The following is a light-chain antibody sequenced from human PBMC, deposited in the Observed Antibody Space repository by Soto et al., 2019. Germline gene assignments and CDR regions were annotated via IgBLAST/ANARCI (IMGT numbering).Light chain of an antibody. CDR2: SNN. CDR3: QSYDSSLSGSV. J-gene: IGLJ2*01. CDR1: SSNIGAGYD. Sequence: QSVLTQPPSVSGAPGQRVTISCNGSSSNIGAGYDVHWYQQILGTAPKLLIFSNNNRPSGVPDRFSASKSGTSASLAITGLQPEDEADYYCQSYDSSLSGSVFGGGTKVTVL. V-gene: IGLV1-40*01.